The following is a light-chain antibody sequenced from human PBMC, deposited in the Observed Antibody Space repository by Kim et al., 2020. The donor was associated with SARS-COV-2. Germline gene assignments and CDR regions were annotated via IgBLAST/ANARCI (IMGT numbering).Light chain of an antibody. J-gene: IGLJ3*02. CDR3: QSYDSSNQRV. Sequence: KTVTISCTSSSGSIASNYVQWYQQRPGSSPTTVIYEDNQRPSGVPDRFSGSIDSSSNSASLTISGLKTEDEADYYCQSYDSSNQRVFGGGTQLTVL. V-gene: IGLV6-57*01. CDR1: SGSIASNY. CDR2: EDN.